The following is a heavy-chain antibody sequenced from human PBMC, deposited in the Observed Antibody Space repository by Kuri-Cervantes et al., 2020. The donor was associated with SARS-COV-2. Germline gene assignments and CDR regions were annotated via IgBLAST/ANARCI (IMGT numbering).Heavy chain of an antibody. CDR2: ISGSGGST. J-gene: IGHJ5*02. CDR1: GFTFSNYA. V-gene: IGHV3-23*01. Sequence: GESLKISCAASGFTFSNYAMNWVRQAPGKGLEWVSGISGSGGSTYYADSVKGLFTISRDNSKNTLFLQMNSLRVEDTAVYYCSKGALKDYGNRFDPWVQGTLVTVSS. CDR3: SKGALKDYGNRFDP. D-gene: IGHD4-17*01.